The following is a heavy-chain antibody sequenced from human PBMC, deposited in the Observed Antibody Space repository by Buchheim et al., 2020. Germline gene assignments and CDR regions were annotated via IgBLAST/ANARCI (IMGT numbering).Heavy chain of an antibody. CDR2: ISSSGSSI. Sequence: QVQLVESGGGLVKPGGSLRLSCAASGFTFSDWHMTWIRQVPGKGLEWLSSISSSGSSINYSDSVNGRFTISRDNARNSLFLQVNSVRAEDTAMYYCARIDAGGVYYYYGMDVWGQGTT. D-gene: IGHD3-16*01. CDR3: ARIDAGGVYYYYGMDV. CDR1: GFTFSDWH. J-gene: IGHJ6*02. V-gene: IGHV3-11*01.